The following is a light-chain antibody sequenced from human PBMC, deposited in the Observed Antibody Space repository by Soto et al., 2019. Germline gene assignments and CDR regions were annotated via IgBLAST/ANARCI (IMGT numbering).Light chain of an antibody. CDR2: DAS. Sequence: DIQMTQSPSSLSASVGDRVTITCQASPDISNYLNWYQQKPGKAPKLLIYDASNLETGVPSRFSGSGSGTDFTFTISSLQPEDIASSYCQQYDNLPPWTFGQGTKVEIK. CDR3: QQYDNLPPWT. CDR1: PDISNY. J-gene: IGKJ1*01. V-gene: IGKV1-33*01.